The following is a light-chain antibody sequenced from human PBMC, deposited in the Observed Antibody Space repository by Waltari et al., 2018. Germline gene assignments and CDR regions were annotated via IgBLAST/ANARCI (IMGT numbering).Light chain of an antibody. J-gene: IGKJ2*01. CDR2: EAS. Sequence: DIQMTQSPSTLSASVGDRVTITCRASQSINNWLAWYQQKPGKAPKLLNYEASTLESGVPSRFSGSASGTEFTLTITSLQPDDFATYCCQQYNSFSHTFGQGTKLEIK. CDR1: QSINNW. V-gene: IGKV1-5*03. CDR3: QQYNSFSHT.